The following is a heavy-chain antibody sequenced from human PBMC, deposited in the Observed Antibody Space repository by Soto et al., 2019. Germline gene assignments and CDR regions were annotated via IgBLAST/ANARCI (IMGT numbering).Heavy chain of an antibody. V-gene: IGHV1-69*12. Sequence: QVQLVQSGAEVKKPGSSVKVSCKASGDTFSIYTISWVRQAPGQGLEWMGGLIPISRTANYAQMFKGRVTITADESTSTAYMELSSLRSEDTAVYYCARRRATGSGYWSALNTWFDPWGQGTLVTVSS. D-gene: IGHD3-22*01. J-gene: IGHJ5*02. CDR1: GDTFSIYT. CDR2: LIPISRTA. CDR3: ARRRATGSGYWSALNTWFDP.